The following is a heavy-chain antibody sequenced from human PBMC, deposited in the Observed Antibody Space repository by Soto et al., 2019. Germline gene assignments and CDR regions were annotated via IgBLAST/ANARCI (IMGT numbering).Heavy chain of an antibody. D-gene: IGHD3-10*01. J-gene: IGHJ6*03. V-gene: IGHV2-26*01. CDR2: ILSNDGK. Sequence: QVTLKESGPVLVRPTETLTLTCTVSGFSLNNARVGVSWIRQPPGKALEWLAHILSNDGKSYSTSLKTGLSISKDTSKSQVVLTMTNMDPVDTATYYCARMLAVNYYYYYMDVWGKGTTVTVSS. CDR1: GFSLNNARVG. CDR3: ARMLAVNYYYYYMDV.